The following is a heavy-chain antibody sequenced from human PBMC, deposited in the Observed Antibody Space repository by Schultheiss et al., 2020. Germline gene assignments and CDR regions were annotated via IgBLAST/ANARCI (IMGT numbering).Heavy chain of an antibody. J-gene: IGHJ6*03. CDR1: GASISGYY. Sequence: SETLSLTCTVSGASISGYYWSWIRQPPGKGLEWIGYIYYSGSTNYNPSLKSRVTISVDTSKNQFSLELTSVTAADTAVYYCARYLRGPTHYYMDVWGKGTTVTVSS. CDR3: ARYLRGPTHYYMDV. CDR2: IYYSGST. D-gene: IGHD2-2*01. V-gene: IGHV4-59*12.